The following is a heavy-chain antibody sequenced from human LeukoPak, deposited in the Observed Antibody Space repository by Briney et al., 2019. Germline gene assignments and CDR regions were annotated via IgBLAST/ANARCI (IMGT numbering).Heavy chain of an antibody. D-gene: IGHD3-22*01. Sequence: SETLSLTCAVYGGSFRGYHWTWIRQSPRNGLEWSGDINPSGSTYYNTSLKSRLTISVDTSKNQSSLKLRSVTAADTAVYYCARGRHDITMIVVVMTSVSYYLDVWGKGTTVTVS. CDR1: GGSFRGYH. CDR3: ARGRHDITMIVVVMTSVSYYLDV. J-gene: IGHJ6*03. CDR2: INPSGST. V-gene: IGHV4-34*01.